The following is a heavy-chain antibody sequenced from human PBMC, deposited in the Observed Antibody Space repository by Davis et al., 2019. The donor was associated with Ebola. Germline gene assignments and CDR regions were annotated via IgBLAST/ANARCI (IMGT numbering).Heavy chain of an antibody. J-gene: IGHJ4*02. CDR1: GFSFSDYY. V-gene: IGHV3-11*06. D-gene: IGHD5-24*01. Sequence: GESLKISCAASGFSFSDYYMSWIRQAPGKGLEWVSYISISSGFTNYADSVKGRFTISRDNAKNSLYLQMNSLRAEDTAVYYCARGPRKMATTNFDYWGQGTVVTVSS. CDR2: ISISSGFT. CDR3: ARGPRKMATTNFDY.